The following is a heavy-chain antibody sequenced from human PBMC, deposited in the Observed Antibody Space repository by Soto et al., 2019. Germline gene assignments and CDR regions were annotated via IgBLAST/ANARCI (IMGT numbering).Heavy chain of an antibody. V-gene: IGHV3-23*01. CDR2: ISGSGGNT. Sequence: SGGSLRLSCAGSGFTFISYAMSWVRQAPGKGLEWVSAISGSGGNTYYADSVKGRFTISRDNSRNTVYLQMNSLRADDTAVYYCARDASYYSLWSGYYPSRNGMDVWGQGTTVTVSS. CDR1: GFTFISYA. J-gene: IGHJ6*02. D-gene: IGHD3-3*01. CDR3: ARDASYYSLWSGYYPSRNGMDV.